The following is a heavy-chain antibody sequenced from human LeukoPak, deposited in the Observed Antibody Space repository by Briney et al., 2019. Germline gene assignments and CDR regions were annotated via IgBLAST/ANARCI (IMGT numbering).Heavy chain of an antibody. CDR2: ISGSGGSI. V-gene: IGHV3-23*01. CDR3: ATAPYYFDY. J-gene: IGHJ4*02. CDR1: GFTFDDYG. D-gene: IGHD2-15*01. Sequence: PGGSLRLSCAASGFTFDDYGMSWVRQAPGKGLEWVSAISGSGGSIYYADSVKGRFTISRDNSKNTLYLQMNSLRAEDTAVYYCATAPYYFDYWGQGTLVTVSS.